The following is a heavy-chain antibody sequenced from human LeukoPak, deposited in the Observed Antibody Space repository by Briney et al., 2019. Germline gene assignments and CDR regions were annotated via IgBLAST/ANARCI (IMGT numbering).Heavy chain of an antibody. CDR3: ARDVRSMVRGVILTYYMDV. D-gene: IGHD3-10*01. V-gene: IGHV4-61*02. Sequence: SETLSLTCTVSGDSISSGDYYWSWIRQPAGKGLEWIGRISSSGSTNYNPSLKSRVTISVDTSKNQFSLKLSSVTTADTAVYYCARDVRSMVRGVILTYYMDVWGKGTTVTISS. CDR2: ISSSGST. CDR1: GDSISSGDYY. J-gene: IGHJ6*03.